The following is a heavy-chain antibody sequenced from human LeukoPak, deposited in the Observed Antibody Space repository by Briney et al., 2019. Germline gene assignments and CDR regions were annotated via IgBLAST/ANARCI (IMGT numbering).Heavy chain of an antibody. Sequence: PGGSLRLSCAASGFTFSSYGMHWVRQAPGKGLEWVAVISYDGSNKYYADSVKGRFTISRDNSKNTLYLQMNSLRAEDTAVYYCAKGLRESSDSSGYYLPGYFQHWGQGTLVTVSS. CDR3: AKGLRESSDSSGYYLPGYFQH. CDR1: GFTFSSYG. CDR2: ISYDGSNK. J-gene: IGHJ1*01. D-gene: IGHD3-22*01. V-gene: IGHV3-30*18.